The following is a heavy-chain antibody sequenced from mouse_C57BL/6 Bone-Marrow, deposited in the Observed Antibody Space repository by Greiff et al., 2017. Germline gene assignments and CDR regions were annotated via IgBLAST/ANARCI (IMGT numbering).Heavy chain of an antibody. J-gene: IGHJ2*01. CDR2: VYPYNGGT. V-gene: IGHV1-21-1*01. CDR3: ARSTGY. CDR1: GFTFTDYY. Sequence: VQLQQSGPELVKPGALVKLSCKVSGFTFTDYYMHWVKQSHGKSLEWIGHVYPYNGGTSYNQKFKGKATLTADNTSITAYIELGSLTSEDAAVYYSARSTGYWGQGTTLTVSS.